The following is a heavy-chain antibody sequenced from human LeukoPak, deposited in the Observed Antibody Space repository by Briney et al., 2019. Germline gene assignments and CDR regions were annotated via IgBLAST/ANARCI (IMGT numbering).Heavy chain of an antibody. J-gene: IGHJ4*02. Sequence: PSETLSLTCTVSGGSVSSGSYYWSRIRQPPGKGLEWIGYIYYSGSTNYNPSLKSRVTISVDTSKNQFSLKLSSVTAADTAVYYCARARSTSCYFCFDYWGQGTLVTVSS. CDR1: GGSVSSGSYY. CDR2: IYYSGST. D-gene: IGHD2-2*01. V-gene: IGHV4-61*01. CDR3: ARARSTSCYFCFDY.